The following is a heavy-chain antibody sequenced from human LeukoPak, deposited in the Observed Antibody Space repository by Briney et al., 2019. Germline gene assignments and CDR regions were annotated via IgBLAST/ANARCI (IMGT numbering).Heavy chain of an antibody. J-gene: IGHJ4*02. CDR3: AKGYCSSTSCYSGY. V-gene: IGHV3-30*02. CDR2: IRYDGSNK. Sequence: GGSLRLSCAASGFTFSSYGMHWVRQAPGKGLEWVAFIRYDGSNKYYADSVKGRFTISRDNSKNTLYLQMNSLRAEDTAVYYCAKGYCSSTSCYSGYWGQGTLVTVSS. D-gene: IGHD2-2*01. CDR1: GFTFSSYG.